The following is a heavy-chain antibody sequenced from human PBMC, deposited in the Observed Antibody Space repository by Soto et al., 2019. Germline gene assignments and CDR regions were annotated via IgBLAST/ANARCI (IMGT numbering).Heavy chain of an antibody. J-gene: IGHJ6*02. Sequence: QVQLVQSGAEVKKPGSSVKVSCKASGGTFSSYAISWVRQAPGQGLEWMGGIIPIFGTANYAQKFQGRVTFPAAESTRTAYMELSSLRSEDTAVEYCPRHVPAAGYSYGLDVWGQGTTVTVSS. CDR1: GGTFSSYA. CDR2: IIPIFGTA. V-gene: IGHV1-69*12. CDR3: PRHVPAAGYSYGLDV. D-gene: IGHD2-2*01.